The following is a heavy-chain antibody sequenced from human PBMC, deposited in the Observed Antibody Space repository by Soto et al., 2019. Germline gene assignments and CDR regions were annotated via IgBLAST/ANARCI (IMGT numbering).Heavy chain of an antibody. J-gene: IGHJ2*01. CDR1: GGSISSYY. CDR3: ARRPPRALESYGDFYWYFDL. V-gene: IGHV4-59*08. CDR2: IYYSGST. Sequence: QVQLQESGPGLVKPSETLSLTCTVSGGSISSYYWSWIRQPPGKGLEWIGYIYYSGSTNYNPSLKSRVTISVDTSKNQFSLKLSSVTAADTAVYYCARRPPRALESYGDFYWYFDLWGRGTLVTVSS. D-gene: IGHD4-17*01.